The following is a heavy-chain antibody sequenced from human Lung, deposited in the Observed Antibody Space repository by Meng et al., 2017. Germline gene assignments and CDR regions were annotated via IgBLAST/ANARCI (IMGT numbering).Heavy chain of an antibody. Sequence: QEPGQGLVKPSQSLSLTCTVSGGSIRSSNYHWSWIRQPPGKGLEWSGHIYNSGSTYYNPSLKSRITISVDTSKNQFSLKLSSVTAADTAVYYCARGQKGYFDLWGRGTLVTVSS. CDR3: ARGQKGYFDL. V-gene: IGHV4-30-4*01. J-gene: IGHJ2*01. CDR2: IYNSGST. CDR1: GGSIRSSNYH.